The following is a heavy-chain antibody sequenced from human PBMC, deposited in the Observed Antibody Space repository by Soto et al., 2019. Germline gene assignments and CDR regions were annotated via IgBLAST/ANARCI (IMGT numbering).Heavy chain of an antibody. CDR3: AATGGNYFGLDV. J-gene: IGHJ6*02. Sequence: QVRLVQSGSEVKKLGASVKVSCKSSDNTFTHYGINWVRQAPGQGLEWMGWISGYNGNTKYAQKFQDRVTMTADTSTRTAFMEVRSLTSGDNGVYFCAATGGNYFGLDVWGQGTTVTVSS. D-gene: IGHD2-8*02. CDR2: ISGYNGNT. V-gene: IGHV1-18*01. CDR1: DNTFTHYG.